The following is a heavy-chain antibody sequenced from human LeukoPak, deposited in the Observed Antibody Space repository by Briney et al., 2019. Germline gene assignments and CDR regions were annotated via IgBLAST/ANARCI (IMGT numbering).Heavy chain of an antibody. D-gene: IGHD5-12*01. CDR1: GGTFSSYA. CDR3: AREGGYSGYDYYYYGMDV. CDR2: IIPIFGTA. J-gene: IGHJ6*02. V-gene: IGHV1-69*01. Sequence: SVKVSCKASGGTFSSYAISWVRQAPGQGLEWMGGIIPIFGTANYAQRFQGRVTITADESTSTAYMELSSLRSEDTAVYYCAREGGYSGYDYYYYGMDVWGQGTTVTVSS.